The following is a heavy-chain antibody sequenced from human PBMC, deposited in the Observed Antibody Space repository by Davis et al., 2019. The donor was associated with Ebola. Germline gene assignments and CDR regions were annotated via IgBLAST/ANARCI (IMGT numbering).Heavy chain of an antibody. V-gene: IGHV3-49*04. CDR2: IRSKGYGGKT. J-gene: IGHJ6*02. CDR3: TRDLKQPPPSYYYGMDV. D-gene: IGHD6-13*01. CDR1: GFTFDAYA. Sequence: GGSLRPSCAASGFTFDAYAMTWVRQAPGKGPEWVGFIRSKGYGGKTEYAASVKGRFTISRDDSKSIAYLQMNSLKTEDTAVYYCTRDLKQPPPSYYYGMDVWGQGTTVTVS.